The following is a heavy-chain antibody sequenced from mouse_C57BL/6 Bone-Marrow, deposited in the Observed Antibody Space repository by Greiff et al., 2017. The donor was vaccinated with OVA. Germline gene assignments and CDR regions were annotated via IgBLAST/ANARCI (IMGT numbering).Heavy chain of an antibody. Sequence: VQVVESGPELVKPGASVKLSCKASGYTFTSYDINWVKQRPGQGLEWIGWIYPRDGSTKYNEKFKGKATLTVDTSSSTAYMELHSLTSEDSAVYFCARRDWDGYFDVWGTGTTVTVSS. CDR3: ARRDWDGYFDV. J-gene: IGHJ1*03. V-gene: IGHV1-85*01. CDR1: GYTFTSYD. D-gene: IGHD4-1*01. CDR2: IYPRDGST.